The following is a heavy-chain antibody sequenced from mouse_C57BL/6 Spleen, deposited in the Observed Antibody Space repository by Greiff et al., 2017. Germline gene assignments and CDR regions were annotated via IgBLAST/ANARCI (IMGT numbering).Heavy chain of an antibody. J-gene: IGHJ3*01. Sequence: EVQLQESGPGLVKPSQSLSLTCSVTGYSITSGYYWNWIRQFPGNKLEWMGYISYDGSNNYNPSLKNRISITRDTSKNQFFLKLNSVTTEDTATXYCARDRDWAWFAYWGQGTLVTVSA. CDR2: ISYDGSN. D-gene: IGHD4-1*01. CDR1: GYSITSGYY. CDR3: ARDRDWAWFAY. V-gene: IGHV3-6*01.